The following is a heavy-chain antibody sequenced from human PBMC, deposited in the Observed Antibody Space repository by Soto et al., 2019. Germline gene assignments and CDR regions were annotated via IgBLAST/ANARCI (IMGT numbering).Heavy chain of an antibody. J-gene: IGHJ6*02. D-gene: IGHD1-26*01. CDR1: GGSFSGYY. CDR2: INHSGST. V-gene: IGHV4-34*01. Sequence: SQTLSLTCAVYGGSFSGYYWSWIRQPPGKGLEWIGEINHSGSTNYNPSLKSRVTISVDTSKNQFSLKLSSVTAADTAVYYCARGQGERVTYYYGMDVWGQGTTVTVSS. CDR3: ARGQGERVTYYYGMDV.